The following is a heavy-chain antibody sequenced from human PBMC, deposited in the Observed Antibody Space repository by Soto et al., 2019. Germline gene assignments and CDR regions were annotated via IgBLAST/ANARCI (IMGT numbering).Heavy chain of an antibody. CDR1: RYTFSGYY. V-gene: IGHV1-2*02. CDR3: ARSLTEGYCTITGCYTRPLYGMDV. D-gene: IGHD2-2*02. Sequence: ASVKVSCKASRYTFSGYYIHWLRQAPAQGLEWMGLINPNSGGTNYAQKFQGRVTVTRDTPTSTAYMELSRLTSDDTAVYYCARSLTEGYCTITGCYTRPLYGMDVWGQGTTVTVSS. CDR2: INPNSGGT. J-gene: IGHJ6*02.